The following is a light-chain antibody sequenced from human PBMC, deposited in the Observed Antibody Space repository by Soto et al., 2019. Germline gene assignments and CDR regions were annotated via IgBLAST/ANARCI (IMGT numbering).Light chain of an antibody. CDR2: GAS. J-gene: IGKJ4*02. V-gene: IGKV3-15*01. CDR3: QLDKTQRVT. Sequence: EIVLTQSPAALSVSPGERVTLSCRASQGIGSTLAWYQQKPGQTPRLIIYGASTRATGIPVRFSGSGSGTDFTLTISSLQSEDFAVYYCQLDKTQRVTVGGGTK. CDR1: QGIGST.